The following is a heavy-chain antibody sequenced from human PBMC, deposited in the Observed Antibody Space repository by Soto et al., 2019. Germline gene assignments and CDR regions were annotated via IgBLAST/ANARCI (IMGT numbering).Heavy chain of an antibody. D-gene: IGHD2-21*02. CDR2: INPSGGYT. Sequence: QVQLVQSGAEVKKPGASVKVSCKASGYTFSSYYMNWVRQAPGQGLEWLGIINPSGGYTTYAQRYLGRVTMTRDTSTRTVHMELGSLTSEDTAVYYCARGGGIVVVTATYDHWGQGTLVTVAS. V-gene: IGHV1-46*01. J-gene: IGHJ4*02. CDR1: GYTFSSYY. CDR3: ARGGGIVVVTATYDH.